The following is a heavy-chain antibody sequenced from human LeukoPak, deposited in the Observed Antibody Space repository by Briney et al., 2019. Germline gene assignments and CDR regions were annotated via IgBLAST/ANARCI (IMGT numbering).Heavy chain of an antibody. CDR2: IYYSGTT. Sequence: PSETLSLTCTVSGGSISSGTYYWTWIRQHPGKGLEWIGYIYYSGTTYYNPSLKSRVTISADTSKNQFSLKLSSVTAADTAVYYCARDSSGWTLLDYWGQGTLVTVSS. J-gene: IGHJ4*02. CDR1: GGSISSGTYY. D-gene: IGHD6-19*01. CDR3: ARDSSGWTLLDY. V-gene: IGHV4-31*03.